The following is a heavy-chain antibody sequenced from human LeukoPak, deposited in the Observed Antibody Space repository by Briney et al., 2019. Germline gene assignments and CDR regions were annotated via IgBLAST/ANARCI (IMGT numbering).Heavy chain of an antibody. J-gene: IGHJ6*02. CDR3: ARMYPGNSSGWYYYYGMDV. D-gene: IGHD6-19*01. V-gene: IGHV4-4*02. Sequence: SGTLSLTCAVSGGSISSPNWWTWIRQPPGKGLEWIGEIYRSGSTNYNPSLKSRVTMSVDTSKNQVSLKLSSVTAADTAVYYCARMYPGNSSGWYYYYGMDVWGQGTTVTVSS. CDR1: GGSISSPNW. CDR2: IYRSGST.